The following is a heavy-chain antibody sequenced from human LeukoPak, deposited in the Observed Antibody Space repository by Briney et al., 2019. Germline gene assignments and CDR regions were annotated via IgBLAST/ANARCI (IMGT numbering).Heavy chain of an antibody. CDR2: ISSSSSYI. CDR1: GFTFSSYS. V-gene: IGHV3-21*01. CDR3: ARDHSGWPRVDYFDY. Sequence: PGGSLRLSCAASGFTFSSYSMNWVRQAPGKGLEWVSSISSSSSYIYYADSVKGRFTISRDNAKNSLCLQMNSLRAEDTAVYYCARDHSGWPRVDYFDYWGQGTLVTVSS. D-gene: IGHD6-19*01. J-gene: IGHJ4*02.